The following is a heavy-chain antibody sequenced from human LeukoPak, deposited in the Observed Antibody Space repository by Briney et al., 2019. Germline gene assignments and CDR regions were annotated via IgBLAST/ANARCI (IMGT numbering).Heavy chain of an antibody. V-gene: IGHV3-33*03. CDR2: IWSDASEK. CDR1: GFTFSTYG. Sequence: GRSLRLSCAASGFTFSTYGMHWVRQAPGRGLEWVAIIWSDASEKYYGDSVKGRFTISRDNSNNTVSLQMNSLRAEGTAVYYCARRGSGTYNFDSWGQGTLVTVSS. J-gene: IGHJ4*02. CDR3: ARRGSGTYNFDS. D-gene: IGHD1-26*01.